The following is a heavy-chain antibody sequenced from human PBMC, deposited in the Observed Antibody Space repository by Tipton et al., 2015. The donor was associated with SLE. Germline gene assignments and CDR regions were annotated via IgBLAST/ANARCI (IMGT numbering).Heavy chain of an antibody. J-gene: IGHJ5*02. CDR2: ITNSGNT. CDR1: GGSFSGYY. D-gene: IGHD2-8*01. CDR3: ARHDTNYGRNWFDP. V-gene: IGHV4-34*01. Sequence: GLVKPSETLSLTCSVYGGSFSGYYWGWIRQPPGKGPEWIGRITNSGNTYYTPSFQSRVTMSVDTSKNHFSLKLSSVTAADTAVYYCARHDTNYGRNWFDPWGQGTLVTVSS.